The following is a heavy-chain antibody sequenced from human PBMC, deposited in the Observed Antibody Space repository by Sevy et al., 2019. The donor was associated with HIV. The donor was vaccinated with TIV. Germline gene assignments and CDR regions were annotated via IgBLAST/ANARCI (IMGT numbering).Heavy chain of an antibody. Sequence: GGSLRLSCAASGFTFDDYGMSWVRQAPGKGLEWVSGINWNGGSTGYADSVKGRFTISRDNAKNSLYLQMNSPRDEDTAWYYCASVLYCGGGSCYGAFDIWGQGTMVTVSS. V-gene: IGHV3-20*04. CDR1: GFTFDDYG. CDR2: INWNGGST. CDR3: ASVLYCGGGSCYGAFDI. J-gene: IGHJ3*02. D-gene: IGHD2-15*01.